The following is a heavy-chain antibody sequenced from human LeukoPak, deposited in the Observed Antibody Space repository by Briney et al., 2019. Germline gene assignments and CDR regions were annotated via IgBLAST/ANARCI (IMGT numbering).Heavy chain of an antibody. D-gene: IGHD6-19*01. Sequence: PGGSLRLSCAASGFTFRSYAMNWVRQAPGKGLEWVSGISNSGASTFYADSVKGHFTISRDNSKNTLYLQMDSLRVEDTAVYYCAKETSGWYAPTTRAVDYWGQGTLVTVSS. J-gene: IGHJ4*02. CDR1: GFTFRSYA. CDR3: AKETSGWYAPTTRAVDY. CDR2: ISNSGAST. V-gene: IGHV3-23*01.